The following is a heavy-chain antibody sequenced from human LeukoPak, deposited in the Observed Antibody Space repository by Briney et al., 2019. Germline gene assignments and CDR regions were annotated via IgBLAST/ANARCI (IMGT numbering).Heavy chain of an antibody. CDR1: GFIFTSSA. D-gene: IGHD3-3*01. J-gene: IGHJ5*02. V-gene: IGHV1-58*01. Sequence: SVKVSCKASGFIFTSSAVQWVRQARGQRLEWIGWIVVGSGDTNYAQKVQGRVTMTTDTSTSTAYMELRSLRSDDTAVYYCARVYNRGSGYENWFDPWGQGTLVTVSS. CDR3: ARVYNRGSGYENWFDP. CDR2: IVVGSGDT.